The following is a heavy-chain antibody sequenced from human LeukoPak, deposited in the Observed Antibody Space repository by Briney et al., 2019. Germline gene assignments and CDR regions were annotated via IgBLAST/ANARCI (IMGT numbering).Heavy chain of an antibody. V-gene: IGHV3-30*02. D-gene: IGHD3-10*01. CDR2: IRSDGNNK. CDR1: GFTFSRYG. J-gene: IGHJ5*02. CDR3: AKDRYGSGSDTP. Sequence: PGRSLRLSCAASGFTFSRYGMHWVRQAPGKGLEWVALIRSDGNNKYYADSVKGRFTISRDNSKNTLSLQMNSLRTEDTAVYYCAKDRYGSGSDTPWGQGTLVTVSS.